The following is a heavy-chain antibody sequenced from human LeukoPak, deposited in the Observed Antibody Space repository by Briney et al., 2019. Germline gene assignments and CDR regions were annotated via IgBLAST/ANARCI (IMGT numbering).Heavy chain of an antibody. CDR3: AELGITMIGGV. CDR1: GFTSSSYW. V-gene: IGHV3-48*03. J-gene: IGHJ6*04. CDR2: ISSSGSTI. D-gene: IGHD3-10*02. Sequence: GGSLRLSCVASGFTSSSYWMNWVRQAPGKGLEWVSYISSSGSTIYYADSVKGRFTISRDNAKNSLYLQMNSLRAEDTAVYYCAELGITMIGGVWGKGTTVTISS.